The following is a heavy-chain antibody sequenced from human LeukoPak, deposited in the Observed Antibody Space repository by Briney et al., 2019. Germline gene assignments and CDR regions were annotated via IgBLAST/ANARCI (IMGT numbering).Heavy chain of an antibody. CDR3: AMSYGDHKYFFDN. CDR2: IFYSGST. CDR1: GGSISIYY. Sequence: SETLSLSCTVSGGSISIYYWNWIRQPPGKGLEWIGYIFYSGSTNYNPSLKSRVTISVDTSKNQFSLKVNSVTAADTAVYYCAMSYGDHKYFFDNWGHGTLVTVSS. V-gene: IGHV4-59*01. J-gene: IGHJ4*01. D-gene: IGHD4-17*01.